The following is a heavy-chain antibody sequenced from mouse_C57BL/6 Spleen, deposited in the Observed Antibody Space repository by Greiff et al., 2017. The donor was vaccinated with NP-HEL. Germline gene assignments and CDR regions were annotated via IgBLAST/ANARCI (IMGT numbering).Heavy chain of an antibody. V-gene: IGHV1-50*01. CDR1: GYTFTSYW. J-gene: IGHJ2*01. CDR2: IDPSDSYT. Sequence: QVQLQQPGAELVKPGASVKLSCKASGYTFTSYWMQWVKQRPGQGLEWIGEIDPSDSYTNYNQKFKGKATLTVDTSSSTAYMQLSSLTSEGAAVYYCARSHYSNFYFDYWGQGTTLTVSS. D-gene: IGHD2-5*01. CDR3: ARSHYSNFYFDY.